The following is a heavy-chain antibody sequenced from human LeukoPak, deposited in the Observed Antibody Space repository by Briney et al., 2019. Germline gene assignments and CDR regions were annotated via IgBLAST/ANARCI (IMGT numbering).Heavy chain of an antibody. CDR2: ISGSGGST. Sequence: RPGGSLRLSCAASGFTFSSYAMSWVRQAPGKGLEWVSAISGSGGSTYDADSVKGRFTTSRDNSKNTLYLQMNSLRAEDTAVYYCAKEQKDIVVVVAATTLDYWGQGTLVTVSS. J-gene: IGHJ4*02. D-gene: IGHD2-15*01. V-gene: IGHV3-23*01. CDR1: GFTFSSYA. CDR3: AKEQKDIVVVVAATTLDY.